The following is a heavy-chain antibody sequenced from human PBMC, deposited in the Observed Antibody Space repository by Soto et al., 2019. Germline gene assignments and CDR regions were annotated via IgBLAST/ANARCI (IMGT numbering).Heavy chain of an antibody. V-gene: IGHV4-59*08. CDR2: IYYSGST. D-gene: IGHD3-9*01. CDR3: ARTYYDILSGPHYYYYQDV. J-gene: IGHJ6*03. CDR1: GGSISSYY. Sequence: PSETLSLTCTVSGGSISSYYWSWIRQPPGKGLEWIGYIYYSGSTNYNPSLKSRVTISVDTSKNQFSLKLSSVTAADTAVYYCARTYYDILSGPHYYYYQDVWSKGTTDPVS.